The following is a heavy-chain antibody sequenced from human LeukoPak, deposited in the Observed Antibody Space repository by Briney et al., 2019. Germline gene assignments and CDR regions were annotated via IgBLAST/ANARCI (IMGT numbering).Heavy chain of an antibody. J-gene: IGHJ5*02. V-gene: IGHV1-2*02. CDR3: ARQYCSSTSCIIPPWFDP. CDR2: INPNTGLDT. Sequence: GASMKVSCKASGYTFTGHYIHWVRQAPGQGLQWMGWINPNTGLDTKYAQKFQGRVTMTRDTSISTAYLQWSSLKASDTAMYCCARQYCSSTSCIIPPWFDPWGQGTLVTVSS. CDR1: GYTFTGHY. D-gene: IGHD2-2*01.